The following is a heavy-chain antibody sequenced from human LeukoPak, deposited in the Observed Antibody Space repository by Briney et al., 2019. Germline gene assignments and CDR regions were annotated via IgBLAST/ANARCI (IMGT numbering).Heavy chain of an antibody. V-gene: IGHV1-2*02. D-gene: IGHD5-12*01. J-gene: IGHJ4*02. Sequence: ASVKVSCKASGGTFSSYAISWVRQAPGQGLEWMGWINPNSGGTNYAQKFQGRVTMTRDTSISTAYMELSRLRSDDTAVYYCARGGFNRGGYVIDYWGQGTLVTVSS. CDR3: ARGGFNRGGYVIDY. CDR2: INPNSGGT. CDR1: GGTFSSYA.